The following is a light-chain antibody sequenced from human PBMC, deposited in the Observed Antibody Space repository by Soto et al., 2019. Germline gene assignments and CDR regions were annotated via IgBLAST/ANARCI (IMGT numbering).Light chain of an antibody. CDR3: QQRSNWPPIT. CDR2: EAS. J-gene: IGKJ5*01. CDR1: QSVISY. V-gene: IGKV3-11*01. Sequence: EIVLTQSPATLSLSPGERATLSCRASQSVISYLAWYQQKPGHAPRLLIYEASTRATGITASFSGSRSGTDFTLTISSLEPEDFAVYYCQQRSNWPPITFGQGPRLEI.